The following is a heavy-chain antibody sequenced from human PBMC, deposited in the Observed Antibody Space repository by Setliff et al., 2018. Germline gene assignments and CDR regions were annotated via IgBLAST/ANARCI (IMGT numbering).Heavy chain of an antibody. CDR3: ARRPGQLVEGSWFDP. J-gene: IGHJ5*02. V-gene: IGHV1-69*13. CDR2: IIPIFGTA. Sequence: SVKVSCKASGGTFSSYAISWVRQAPGQGLEWMGGIIPIFGTANYAQKFQGRVTITADESISTAYLQWSSLKASDTAMYYCARRPGQLVEGSWFDPWGQGTLVTV. D-gene: IGHD6-6*01. CDR1: GGTFSSYA.